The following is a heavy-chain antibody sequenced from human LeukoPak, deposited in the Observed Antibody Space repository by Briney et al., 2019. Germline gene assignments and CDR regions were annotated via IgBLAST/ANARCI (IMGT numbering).Heavy chain of an antibody. V-gene: IGHV4-34*01. CDR1: GGSFSGYY. D-gene: IGHD3-9*01. J-gene: IGHJ6*02. CDR3: AGASASPYYDILTGYRDYYYYYGMDV. Sequence: SETLSLTCAVYGGSFSGYYWSWIRQPPGKGLEWIGEINHSGSTNYNPSFKSRVTISVDTSKNQLSLKLSYVTAADTTVYYCAGASASPYYDILTGYRDYYYYYGMDVWGQGTTVTVSS. CDR2: INHSGST.